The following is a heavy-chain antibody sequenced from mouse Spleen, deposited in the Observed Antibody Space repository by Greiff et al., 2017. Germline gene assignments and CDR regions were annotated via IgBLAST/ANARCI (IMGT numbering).Heavy chain of an antibody. V-gene: IGHV2-2*01. Sequence: VKLVESGPGLVQPSQSLSITCTVSGFSLTSYGVHWVRQSPGKGLEWLGVIWSGGSTDYNAAFISRLSISKDNSKSQVFFKMNSLQADDTAIYYCARNPLIYDGYYFDYWGQGTTLTVSS. D-gene: IGHD2-3*01. CDR1: GFSLTSYG. J-gene: IGHJ2*01. CDR2: IWSGGST. CDR3: ARNPLIYDGYYFDY.